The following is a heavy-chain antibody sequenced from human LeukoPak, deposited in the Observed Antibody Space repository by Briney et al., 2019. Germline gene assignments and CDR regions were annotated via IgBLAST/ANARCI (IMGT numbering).Heavy chain of an antibody. CDR2: IYSGGST. V-gene: IGHV3-53*01. CDR1: GFTVSSNY. D-gene: IGHD3-10*01. CDR3: ARSPALLWFGEFDY. J-gene: IGHJ4*02. Sequence: GGSLRLSCAASGFTVSSNYMSWVRQAPGKGPEWVSVIYSGGSTYYADSVKGRFTISRDNSRNTLYLQMNSPRAEDTAVYYYARSPALLWFGEFDYWGQGTLVTVSS.